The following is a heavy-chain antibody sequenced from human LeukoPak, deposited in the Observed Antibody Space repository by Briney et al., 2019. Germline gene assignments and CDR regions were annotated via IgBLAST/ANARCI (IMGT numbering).Heavy chain of an antibody. V-gene: IGHV4-34*01. CDR3: ARRYYDIDY. CDR1: GGSFSGYY. Sequence: PSETLSLTCAVYGGSFSGYYWSWIGQPPGKGLEWIGSIYHSGSTYYNPSLKSRVTISVDTSNNQFSLKLSSVTAADTAVYYCARRYYDIDYWGQGTLVTVSS. J-gene: IGHJ4*02. CDR2: IYHSGST. D-gene: IGHD3-9*01.